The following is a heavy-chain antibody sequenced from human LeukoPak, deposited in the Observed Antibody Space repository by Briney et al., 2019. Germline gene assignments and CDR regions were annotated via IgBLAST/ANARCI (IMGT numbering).Heavy chain of an antibody. V-gene: IGHV3-23*01. CDR2: ISGSGIST. J-gene: IGHJ4*02. CDR1: GFTFITYS. Sequence: PGGSLRLSCAASGFTFITYSMTRVRQAPGKGLEWVSSISGSGISTYYADSVRGRFTISRDNSKNTLYLEMSSLRAEDTAVYYCAKPDYYDNSAYRFHSDYWGQGTLVTVFS. D-gene: IGHD3-22*01. CDR3: AKPDYYDNSAYRFHSDY.